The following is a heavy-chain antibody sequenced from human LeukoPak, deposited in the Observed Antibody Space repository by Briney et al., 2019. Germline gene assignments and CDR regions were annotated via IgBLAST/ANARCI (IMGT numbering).Heavy chain of an antibody. CDR2: INPNSGGT. CDR1: GYTFTGYY. Sequence: GASVKVSCKASGYTFTGYYMHWVRQAPGQGLEWMGWINPNSGGTNYAQKFQGRVTMTRDTSISTAYMELSRLRPDDTAVYYCARVATIFGVVIFPNWFDPWGQGTLVTVSS. CDR3: ARVATIFGVVIFPNWFDP. J-gene: IGHJ5*02. V-gene: IGHV1-2*02. D-gene: IGHD3-3*01.